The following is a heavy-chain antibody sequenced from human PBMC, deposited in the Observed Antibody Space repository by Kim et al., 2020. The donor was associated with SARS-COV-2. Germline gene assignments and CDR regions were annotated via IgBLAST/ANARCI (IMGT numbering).Heavy chain of an antibody. D-gene: IGHD3-9*01. CDR3: ARESRDVRYFDWSHPYNGFDP. CDR1: GGSVSSGSYY. CDR2: IYYSGST. J-gene: IGHJ5*02. V-gene: IGHV4-61*01. Sequence: SETLSLTCTVSGGSVSSGSYYWSWIRQPPGKGLEWIGYIYYSGSTNYNPSLKSRVTISVDTSKNQFSLKLSSVTAADTAVYYCARESRDVRYFDWSHPYNGFDPWGQGTLVTVSS.